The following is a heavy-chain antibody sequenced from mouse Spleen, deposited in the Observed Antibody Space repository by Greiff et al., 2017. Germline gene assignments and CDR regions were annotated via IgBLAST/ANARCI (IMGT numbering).Heavy chain of an antibody. D-gene: IGHD2-5*01. CDR2: ISYDGSN. Sequence: DVKLQESGPGLVKPSQSLSLTCSVTGYSITSGYYWNWIRQFPGNKLEWMGYISYDGSNNYNPSLKNRISITRDTSKNQFFLKLNSVTTEDTATYYCARGSNYDRFAYWGQGTLVTVSA. CDR1: GYSITSGYY. J-gene: IGHJ3*01. CDR3: ARGSNYDRFAY. V-gene: IGHV3-6*01.